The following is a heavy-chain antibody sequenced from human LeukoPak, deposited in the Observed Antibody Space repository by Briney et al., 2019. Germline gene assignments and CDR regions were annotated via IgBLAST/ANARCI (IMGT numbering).Heavy chain of an antibody. D-gene: IGHD3-10*01. V-gene: IGHV1-8*01. Sequence: GASVKVSCKASGYTFTSYDINWVRQATGQGLEWMGWMNPNSGNTGYAQKFQGRVTMTRNTSIGTAYMELSSLRSEDTAVYYCARGRVRGVITYNWFDPWGQGTLVTVSS. CDR1: GYTFTSYD. CDR2: MNPNSGNT. CDR3: ARGRVRGVITYNWFDP. J-gene: IGHJ5*02.